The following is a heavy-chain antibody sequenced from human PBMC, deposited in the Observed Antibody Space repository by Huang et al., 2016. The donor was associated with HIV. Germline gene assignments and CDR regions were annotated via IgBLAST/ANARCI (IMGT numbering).Heavy chain of an antibody. CDR3: AKWMLGAFDL. Sequence: QLLESGGGLVQPGGSLRLSCVASGFRFSSHAMSWVRQAPGKGLEWVSIVSDAGGTTHYADSGKGRFTTSRDNSKKTLYLQMDSLRAEDTAVYYCAKWMLGAFDLWGQGTMVTVSS. D-gene: IGHD2-2*03. V-gene: IGHV3-23*01. J-gene: IGHJ3*01. CDR2: VSDAGGTT. CDR1: GFRFSSHA.